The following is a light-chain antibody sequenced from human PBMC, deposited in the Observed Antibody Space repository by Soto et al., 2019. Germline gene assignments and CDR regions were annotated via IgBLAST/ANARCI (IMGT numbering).Light chain of an antibody. CDR3: QQSYSTPYT. CDR1: QDISNS. CDR2: GAS. J-gene: IGKJ2*01. Sequence: DIQMTQTPPSLSLSVGDRVTITCRASQDISNSLNWYQQKPGKSPRALIYGASSLESGVPSRFSGRGSGTDFTLSVSSLQPEDFATYFWQQSYSTPYTFGQGTRLRIK. V-gene: IGKV1-39*01.